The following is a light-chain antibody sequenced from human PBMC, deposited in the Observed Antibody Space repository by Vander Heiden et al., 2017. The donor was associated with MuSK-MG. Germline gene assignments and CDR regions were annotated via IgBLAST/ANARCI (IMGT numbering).Light chain of an antibody. V-gene: IGKV1-39*01. J-gene: IGKJ1*01. CDR1: QSISSY. Sequence: DIQMTQSPSSLSASVGDRVTITCRASQSISSYLNWYQQKPGKAPKLLIYAASSLQSGVPSTFSGSGSGTDFTLTISRLQPEDFATYYCQQSYSTPGTFGQGTKVEIK. CDR2: AAS. CDR3: QQSYSTPGT.